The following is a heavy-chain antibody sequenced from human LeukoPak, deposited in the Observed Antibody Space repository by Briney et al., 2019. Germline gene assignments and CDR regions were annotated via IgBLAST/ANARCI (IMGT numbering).Heavy chain of an antibody. CDR1: GFTFDDYA. Sequence: GRSLRLSCAASGFTFDDYAMHWVRQAPGKGLEWVSGISWNSGSIGYADSVKGRFTISRDNAKNSLYLQMNSLRAEDTALYYCAKAISLWGWFDPWGQGTLVTVPS. V-gene: IGHV3-9*01. J-gene: IGHJ5*02. CDR3: AKAISLWGWFDP. D-gene: IGHD5-24*01. CDR2: ISWNSGSI.